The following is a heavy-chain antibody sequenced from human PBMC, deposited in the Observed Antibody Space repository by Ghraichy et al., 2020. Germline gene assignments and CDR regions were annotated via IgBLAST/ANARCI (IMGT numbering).Heavy chain of an antibody. D-gene: IGHD3-3*01. CDR1: GFTFDDYA. CDR3: AKSAKYYDFWSGSSYYYYYYMDV. CDR2: ISWNSGSI. V-gene: IGHV3-9*01. J-gene: IGHJ6*03. Sequence: SLNISCAASGFTFDDYAMHWVRQAPGKCLEWVSGISWNSGSIGYADSVKGRFTISRDNAKNSLYLQMNSLRAEDTALYYCAKSAKYYDFWSGSSYYYYYYMDVWGKGTTVTVS.